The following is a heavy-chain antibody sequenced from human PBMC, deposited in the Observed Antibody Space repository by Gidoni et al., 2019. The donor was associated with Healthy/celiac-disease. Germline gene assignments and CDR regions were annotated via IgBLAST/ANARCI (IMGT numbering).Heavy chain of an antibody. J-gene: IGHJ4*02. V-gene: IGHV3-48*02. D-gene: IGHD1-26*01. Sequence: EVQLVESGGGLVQPGGSLRLSCSASGFTFRSYSMNWVRQAPGKGLEWVSDISSSSSTIYYADSVKGRFTISRDNAKNSLYLQMNSLRDEDTAVYYCARDRGGSYRGDYWGQGTLVTVSS. CDR3: ARDRGGSYRGDY. CDR2: ISSSSSTI. CDR1: GFTFRSYS.